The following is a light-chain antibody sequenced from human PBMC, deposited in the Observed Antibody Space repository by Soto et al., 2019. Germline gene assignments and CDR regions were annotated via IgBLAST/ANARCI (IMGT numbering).Light chain of an antibody. Sequence: EIVLTQSPGTLSLSPGARAPLSCRASQSVSSRSLAWYQQNPGQAPRLLIFDASSRATGIPDRFSGSGSGTDFALTISRLEPEDFAVYYCQQYGSSPLTFGQGTRLEIK. J-gene: IGKJ5*01. CDR1: QSVSSRS. CDR2: DAS. V-gene: IGKV3-20*01. CDR3: QQYGSSPLT.